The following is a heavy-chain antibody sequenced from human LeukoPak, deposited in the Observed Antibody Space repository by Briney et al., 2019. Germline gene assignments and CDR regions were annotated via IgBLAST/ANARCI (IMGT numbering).Heavy chain of an antibody. Sequence: GGSLRLSCAASGFTFTNYWMHWVRQAPGKGLVWVSRINSDGSSTIYADSVKGRFTISRDNAKSTLYLQMNSLRAEDTAVYYCARDFYGPYYYYGMDVWGQGTTVTVSS. J-gene: IGHJ6*02. CDR2: INSDGSST. CDR3: ARDFYGPYYYYGMDV. D-gene: IGHD2/OR15-2a*01. V-gene: IGHV3-74*01. CDR1: GFTFTNYW.